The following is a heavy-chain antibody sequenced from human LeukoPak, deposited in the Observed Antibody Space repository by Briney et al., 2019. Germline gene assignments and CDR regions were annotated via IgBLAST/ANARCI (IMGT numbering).Heavy chain of an antibody. CDR2: ITDSGGGT. CDR1: GFTFNTYS. Sequence: PGGSPRLSCAASGFTFNTYSMNWARQAPGKGLEWVSTITDSGGGTYYADSVKGRFTISRDNSKNTLYLQMNSLRADDTAVYYYDGAAFWGQSPRDTVSS. V-gene: IGHV3-23*01. CDR3: DGAAF. J-gene: IGHJ1*01. D-gene: IGHD2-15*01.